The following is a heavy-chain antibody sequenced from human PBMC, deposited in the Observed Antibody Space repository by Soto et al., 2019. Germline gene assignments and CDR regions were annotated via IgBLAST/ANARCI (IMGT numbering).Heavy chain of an antibody. CDR2: MNPNSGNT. V-gene: IGHV1-8*01. CDR3: ASGRGHSSGWYGDY. Sequence: QVQLVQSGAEVKKPGASVKVSCKASGYTFTSYDINWVRQATGQGLEWMGWMNPNSGNTGYAQKFQGRVTMTRNTSIRTAHMELSSLRSEDTAVYYCASGRGHSSGWYGDYWGQGTLVTVSS. CDR1: GYTFTSYD. J-gene: IGHJ4*02. D-gene: IGHD6-19*01.